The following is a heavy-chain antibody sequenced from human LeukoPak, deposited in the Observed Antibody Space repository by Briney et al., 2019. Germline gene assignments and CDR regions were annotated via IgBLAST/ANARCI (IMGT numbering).Heavy chain of an antibody. CDR2: ISRSSSYI. D-gene: IGHD3-22*01. Sequence: TGGSLRLSCAASGFTFSSYSMDWVRQAPGKGLEWVSCISRSSSYIDYADSVKGRFAISRDNAKNSLYLQMNSLRAEDTAVYYCARGGVTMIVSWGQGTLVTVSS. J-gene: IGHJ4*02. CDR1: GFTFSSYS. V-gene: IGHV3-21*01. CDR3: ARGGVTMIVS.